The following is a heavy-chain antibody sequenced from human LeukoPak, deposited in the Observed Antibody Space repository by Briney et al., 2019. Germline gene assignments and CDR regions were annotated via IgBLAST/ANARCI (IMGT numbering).Heavy chain of an antibody. D-gene: IGHD4-17*01. J-gene: IGHJ1*01. Sequence: PRGSLRLSCAASGFTVSSNYMSWVRQAPGKGLEWVSGIYGGDSTYYADSVKGRFTISRDNSKNTLYPQMNSLRAEDTAVYYCARGDYGTFQHWGQGTLVTVSS. CDR2: IYGGDST. CDR1: GFTVSSNY. CDR3: ARGDYGTFQH. V-gene: IGHV3-66*01.